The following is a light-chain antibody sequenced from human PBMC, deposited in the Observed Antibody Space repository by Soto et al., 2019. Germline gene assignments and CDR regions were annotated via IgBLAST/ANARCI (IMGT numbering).Light chain of an antibody. CDR1: QSISSY. CDR2: AAS. V-gene: IGKV1-39*01. J-gene: IGKJ5*01. Sequence: DIQMTQSPSSLSASVGDRVTITCRAIQSISSYLNWYQQKPGKAPKLLIYAASSLQSGVPSRFSGSGSGTDFTLTISSLQPGDFATYYCQQSYSTPITFGQGTRLEIK. CDR3: QQSYSTPIT.